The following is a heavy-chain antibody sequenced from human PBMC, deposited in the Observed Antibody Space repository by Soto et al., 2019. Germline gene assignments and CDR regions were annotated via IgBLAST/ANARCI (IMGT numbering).Heavy chain of an antibody. CDR2: INADNGDT. CDR1: GYTFTTYA. V-gene: IGHV1-3*01. J-gene: IGHJ4*02. CDR3: CRSGYDDYDKEGRY. Sequence: ASVKVSCKASGYTFTTYAIHWVRQAPGQSPEWMGWINADNGDTKYSQKFQGRVTITRDTSASTAYMALSSLRSDDTAVYYCCRSGYDDYDKEGRYWGQGTLVTVSS. D-gene: IGHD5-12*01.